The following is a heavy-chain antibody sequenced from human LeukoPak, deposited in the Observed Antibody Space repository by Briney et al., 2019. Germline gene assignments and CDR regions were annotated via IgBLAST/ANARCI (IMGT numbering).Heavy chain of an antibody. CDR1: GYSFTSYW. Sequence: GESLKIPCKGSGYSFTSYWIGWVRQMPGKGLEWMGNIYPCDSDTIYSPSFQGQVTISADKSISTAYLQWSSLKASDTAMYYCARQSSSSSAFDYWGQGTLVTVSS. J-gene: IGHJ4*02. CDR2: IYPCDSDT. CDR3: ARQSSSSSAFDY. D-gene: IGHD6-6*01. V-gene: IGHV5-51*01.